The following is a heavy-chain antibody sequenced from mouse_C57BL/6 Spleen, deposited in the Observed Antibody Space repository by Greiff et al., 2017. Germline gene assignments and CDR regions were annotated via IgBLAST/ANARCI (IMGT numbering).Heavy chain of an antibody. D-gene: IGHD1-1*01. CDR1: GYTFTSYW. Sequence: VQLQQPGAELVKPGASVKMSCKASGYTFTSYWITWVKQRPGHGLAWIGDIYPGSGSTNYNEKFKSKATLTVDTSSSTAYMQLSSLTSEDSAVYYCARAGYYYGSSYPYAMDYWGQGTSVTVSS. CDR3: ARAGYYYGSSYPYAMDY. J-gene: IGHJ4*01. CDR2: IYPGSGST. V-gene: IGHV1-55*01.